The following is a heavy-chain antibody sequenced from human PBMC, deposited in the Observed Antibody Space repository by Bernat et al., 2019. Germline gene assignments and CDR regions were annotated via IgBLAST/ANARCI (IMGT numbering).Heavy chain of an antibody. CDR1: GGSISSYY. CDR2: IYYSGST. Sequence: QVQLQESGPGLVKPSETLSLTCTVPGGSISSYYWSWIRQPPGKGLEWTGLIYYSGSTNYNPSLKSRVTISVDTSKNQFSLKLSSVTAADTAVYYCARLRDGPRYFDYWGQGTLVTVSS. D-gene: IGHD4-17*01. CDR3: ARLRDGPRYFDY. J-gene: IGHJ4*02. V-gene: IGHV4-59*08.